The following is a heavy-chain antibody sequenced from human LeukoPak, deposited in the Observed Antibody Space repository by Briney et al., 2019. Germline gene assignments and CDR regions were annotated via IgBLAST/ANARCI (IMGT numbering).Heavy chain of an antibody. J-gene: IGHJ4*02. D-gene: IGHD3-10*01. CDR2: ISWNSGSI. CDR3: ARDRNYYGSGTYYN. V-gene: IGHV3-9*01. CDR1: GFTFDDYA. Sequence: PGGSLRLSCAASGFTFDDYAMHWVRQAPGKGLEWVSGISWNSGSIGYADSVKGRFTISRGNAKNSLYLQMNSLRAEDTAFYYCARDRNYYGSGTYYNWGQGTLVTVSS.